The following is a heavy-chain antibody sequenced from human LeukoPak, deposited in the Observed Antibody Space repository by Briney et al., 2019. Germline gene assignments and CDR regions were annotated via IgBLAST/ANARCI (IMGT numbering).Heavy chain of an antibody. CDR3: ARGGIRLAFDI. D-gene: IGHD1-14*01. Sequence: KPSQTLSLTCTVSGGSISSGGHYWSWIRQHPGKGLECIGYIYYTGSSYYNPSLSSRLTISVDASKNQFSLKLSSVTAADTAVYYCARGGIRLAFDIWGQGTMVTVSS. V-gene: IGHV4-31*03. J-gene: IGHJ3*02. CDR1: GGSISSGGHY. CDR2: IYYTGSS.